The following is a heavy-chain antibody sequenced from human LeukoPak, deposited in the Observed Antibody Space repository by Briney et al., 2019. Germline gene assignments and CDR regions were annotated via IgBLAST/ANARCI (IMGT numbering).Heavy chain of an antibody. CDR1: GGSITKNGYY. CDR3: CGSGWFAGPFGY. J-gene: IGHJ4*02. V-gene: IGHV4-39*07. D-gene: IGHD6-19*01. Sequence: SEPLSLTCSVSGGSITKNGYYWGWIRQSPETGLEWIGSMHYSGSTYYNPSLNSRVTISVGTSKNQFSLKLTSVTAADTAVYYCCGSGWFAGPFGYWGQGALVTVSS. CDR2: MHYSGST.